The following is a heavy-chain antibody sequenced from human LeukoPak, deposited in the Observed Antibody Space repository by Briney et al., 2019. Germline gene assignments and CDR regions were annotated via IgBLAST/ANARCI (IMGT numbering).Heavy chain of an antibody. V-gene: IGHV1-24*01. Sequence: ASVKVSCKVSGYTLTELSMHWVRQAPGKGLEWMGGFDPEDGETIYAQKFQGRVTITTDESTSTAYMELSSLRSEDTAVYYCARDAIRGATTDEVGYYYYYMDVWGKGTTVTVSS. J-gene: IGHJ6*03. D-gene: IGHD5-12*01. CDR2: FDPEDGET. CDR3: ARDAIRGATTDEVGYYYYYMDV. CDR1: GYTLTELS.